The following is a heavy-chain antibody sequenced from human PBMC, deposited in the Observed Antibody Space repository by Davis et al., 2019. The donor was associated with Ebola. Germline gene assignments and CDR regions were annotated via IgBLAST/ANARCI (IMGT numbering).Heavy chain of an antibody. V-gene: IGHV1-24*01. CDR1: GYTLTELS. CDR2: FDPEDGET. CDR3: ATVVRFLRVWVYFDY. Sequence: ASVKVSCKVSGYTLTELSMHWVRQAPGKGLEWMGGFDPEDGETIYAQRFQGRVTMTEDTSTDTAYMELSSLRSEDTAVYYCATVVRFLRVWVYFDYWGQGTLVTVSS. D-gene: IGHD2/OR15-2a*01. J-gene: IGHJ4*02.